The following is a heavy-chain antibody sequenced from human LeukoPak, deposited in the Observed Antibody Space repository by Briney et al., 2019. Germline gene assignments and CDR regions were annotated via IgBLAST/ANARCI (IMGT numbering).Heavy chain of an antibody. V-gene: IGHV3-53*01. CDR2: LYSGDST. CDR1: EFTYG. Sequence: GGSLRLSCAASEFTYGMNWVRQTPGKGLEWVSVLYSGDSTYYADSVKGRSTISRDNSKNTLYLQMNSLRAEDTAVYYCTRGLGHFDYWGQGTLVTVSS. J-gene: IGHJ4*02. CDR3: TRGLGHFDY.